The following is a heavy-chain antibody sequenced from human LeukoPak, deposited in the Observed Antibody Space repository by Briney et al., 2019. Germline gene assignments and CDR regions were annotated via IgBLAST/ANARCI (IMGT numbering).Heavy chain of an antibody. J-gene: IGHJ4*02. V-gene: IGHV4-59*01. D-gene: IGHD3-10*01. CDR2: IYYSGST. CDR1: GGSISSYY. Sequence: SETLSLTCTVSGGSISSYYWSWIRQPPGKGLEWIGYIYYSGSTNYNPSLKSRVTMSLDTSKNQFSLRLSSVTAADTAVYYCARIRITLVRGVITPSNFDYWGQGILVTVSS. CDR3: ARIRITLVRGVITPSNFDY.